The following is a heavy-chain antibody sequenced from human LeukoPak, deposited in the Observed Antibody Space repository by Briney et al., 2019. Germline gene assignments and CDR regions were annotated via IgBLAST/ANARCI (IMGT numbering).Heavy chain of an antibody. CDR1: GFAFSGYS. D-gene: IGHD3-10*01. V-gene: IGHV3-7*01. CDR2: IKPGVNER. CDR3: ARSGSGYDY. J-gene: IGHJ4*02. Sequence: GGSLRLSCAASGFAFSGYSTSWVRQAPGKGLECVAYIKPGVNERYYVDSVKGRFTISRDNTKSSLYLQMNSLRVEDTALYYCARSGSGYDYWGQGALVTVSS.